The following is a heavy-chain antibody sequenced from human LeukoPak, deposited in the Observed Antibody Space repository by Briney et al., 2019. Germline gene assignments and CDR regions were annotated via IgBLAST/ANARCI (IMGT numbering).Heavy chain of an antibody. CDR3: AKDENGVYSSSWYSS. CDR1: GFTFSSYA. CDR2: ISGSGAYT. D-gene: IGHD6-13*01. Sequence: GGSLRLSCAASGFTFSSYAMSWVRQAPGKGLAWVSAISGSGAYTYYADSVKGRFTISRDNSKNTLYLQMNSMRAEDTAIYYCAKDENGVYSSSWYSSWGQGTLVTVSS. J-gene: IGHJ4*02. V-gene: IGHV3-23*01.